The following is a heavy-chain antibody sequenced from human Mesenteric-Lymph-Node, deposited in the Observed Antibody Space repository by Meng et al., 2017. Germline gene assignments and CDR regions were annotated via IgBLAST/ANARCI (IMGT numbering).Heavy chain of an antibody. CDR3: AREGAYGLFDY. CDR1: GFTVSSNY. Sequence: GESLKISCAASGFTVSSNYMSWVRQAPGKGLEWVSVIYSGGSTYYADSVKGRFTISRDNSKNTLYLQMNSLRAEDTAVYYCAREGAYGLFDYWGQGTLATVSS. J-gene: IGHJ4*02. CDR2: IYSGGST. V-gene: IGHV3-66*02. D-gene: IGHD4-17*01.